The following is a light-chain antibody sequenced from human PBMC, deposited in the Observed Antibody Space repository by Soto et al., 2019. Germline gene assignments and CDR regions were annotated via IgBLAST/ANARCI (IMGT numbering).Light chain of an antibody. Sequence: EILLTQSPATLSLSPLEIATLSFRASQSVSSYLAWYQQKPGQAPRLLIYDASNRATGIPARFSGSGSGTDFTLTISSLQPEDFATYYCQQSYSTPVTFGQGTRLEIK. CDR1: QSVSSY. CDR3: QQSYSTPVT. J-gene: IGKJ5*01. V-gene: IGKV3-11*01. CDR2: DAS.